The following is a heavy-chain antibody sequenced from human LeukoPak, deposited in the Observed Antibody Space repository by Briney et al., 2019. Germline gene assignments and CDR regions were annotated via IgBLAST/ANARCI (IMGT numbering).Heavy chain of an antibody. D-gene: IGHD5-18*01. Sequence: GESLKISCQGSGYSFTSYWISWVRQMPGKGLEWMGRVDPSDSYTNYSPSFQGHVTISADKSISTAYLQWSSLKASDTAMYYCAMGYSYDDYWGQGTLVTVSS. J-gene: IGHJ4*02. CDR1: GYSFTSYW. CDR3: AMGYSYDDY. CDR2: VDPSDSYT. V-gene: IGHV5-10-1*01.